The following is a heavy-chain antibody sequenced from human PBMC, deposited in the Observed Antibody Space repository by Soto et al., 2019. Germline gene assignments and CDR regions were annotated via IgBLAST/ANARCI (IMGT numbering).Heavy chain of an antibody. CDR1: GFTFSSYG. CDR2: ISYDGSNK. Sequence: GGSLRLSCAASGFTFSSYGMHWVRQAPGKGLEWVAVISYDGSNKYYADSVKGRFTISRDNSKNTLYLQMNSLRAEDTAVYYCAKDFGQLVGSYFDYWGQGTLVTVSS. D-gene: IGHD6-6*01. J-gene: IGHJ4*02. CDR3: AKDFGQLVGSYFDY. V-gene: IGHV3-30*18.